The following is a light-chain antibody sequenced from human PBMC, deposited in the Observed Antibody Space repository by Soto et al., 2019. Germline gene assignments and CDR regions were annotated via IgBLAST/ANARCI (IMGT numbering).Light chain of an antibody. CDR2: AAS. Sequence: DIQMTQSPYSLSASVGDRVTITCRASQSISSYLNWYLQKPGKAPKLLIYAASSLQSGVPSRFSCSGSGTDFTLTISSLQPEDFATYYCQQIYSTPPTCGQGTLLEIK. V-gene: IGKV1-39*01. CDR1: QSISSY. CDR3: QQIYSTPPT. J-gene: IGKJ5*01.